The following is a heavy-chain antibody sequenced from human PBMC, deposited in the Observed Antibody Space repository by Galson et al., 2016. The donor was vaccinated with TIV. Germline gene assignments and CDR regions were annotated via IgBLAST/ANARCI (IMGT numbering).Heavy chain of an antibody. Sequence: SVKVSCKASGYTFTSYNIYWVRQASGQGLEWMGWINPNSGNTGYAQKFQDRVTMTRDTSINTAYMELRGLRSEDTAVYYCASVPVFFIKQWLVLNRGLYFDYWGQGTLATVSS. J-gene: IGHJ4*02. V-gene: IGHV1-8*02. D-gene: IGHD6-19*01. CDR1: GYTFTSYN. CDR3: ASVPVFFIKQWLVLNRGLYFDY. CDR2: INPNSGNT.